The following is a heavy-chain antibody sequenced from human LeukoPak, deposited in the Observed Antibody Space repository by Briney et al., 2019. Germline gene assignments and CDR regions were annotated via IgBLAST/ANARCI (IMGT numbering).Heavy chain of an antibody. J-gene: IGHJ4*02. CDR3: ATLDSYYDKSGRPLLPD. Sequence: ASVKVSCKVSGNSVTELSMHWVRQAPGLGLEWMGGFNREDAAPIYAQQFQGRVTMTEDTSTDTAYMELSSLRSEDTALYYCATLDSYYDKSGRPLLPDWGQGTQVTVSS. D-gene: IGHD3-22*01. CDR2: FNREDAAP. CDR1: GNSVTELS. V-gene: IGHV1-24*01.